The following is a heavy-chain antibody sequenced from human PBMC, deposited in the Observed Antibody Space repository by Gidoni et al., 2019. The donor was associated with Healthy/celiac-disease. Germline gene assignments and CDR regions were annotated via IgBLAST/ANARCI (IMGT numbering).Heavy chain of an antibody. J-gene: IGHJ4*02. CDR2: INHSGST. V-gene: IGHV4-34*01. CDR3: ATLQDYYDSSGSDY. Sequence: QVQLQQWGAGLLKPSETLSPTCAVYCGSFSGYYWSWIRQPPGKGLEWIGEINHSGSTNYNPSLKSRVTISVDTSKNQFSLKLSSVTAADTAVYYCATLQDYYDSSGSDYWGQGTLVTVSS. CDR1: CGSFSGYY. D-gene: IGHD3-22*01.